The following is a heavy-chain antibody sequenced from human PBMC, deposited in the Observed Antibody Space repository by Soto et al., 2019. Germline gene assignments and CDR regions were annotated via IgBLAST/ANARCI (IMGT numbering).Heavy chain of an antibody. CDR2: IYWSGDE. CDR3: ARGLAARPVFASDI. V-gene: IGHV2-5*01. D-gene: IGHD6-6*01. Sequence: SGPTLVNPTQTLTLTCSFSGFSLTTSGVGVGWIRQPPGKALEWLAHIYWSGDEHYSPSLKSRLSITKDTSKNQVVLTMTNMDPVDTATYYCARGLAARPVFASDIWGQGTMVTVSS. J-gene: IGHJ3*02. CDR1: GFSLTTSGVG.